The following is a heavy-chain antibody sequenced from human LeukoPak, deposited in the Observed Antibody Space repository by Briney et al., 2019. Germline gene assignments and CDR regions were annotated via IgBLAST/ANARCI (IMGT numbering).Heavy chain of an antibody. V-gene: IGHV3-48*01. J-gene: IGHJ5*02. CDR2: ISSSSGTI. D-gene: IGHD1-7*01. Sequence: GGSLRLSCVASGFTLSSYSMNWVRQAPGKGLEWVSYISSSSGTIYYADSVKGRFTISRDNAKNSLYLQMNSLRAEDTAVYYCARPGTLNWFDPWGQGTLVTVSS. CDR3: ARPGTLNWFDP. CDR1: GFTLSSYS.